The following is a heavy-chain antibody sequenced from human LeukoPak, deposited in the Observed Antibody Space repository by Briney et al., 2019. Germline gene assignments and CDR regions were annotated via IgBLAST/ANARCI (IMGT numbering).Heavy chain of an antibody. V-gene: IGHV3-23*01. CDR1: VFTFSSYA. CDR3: AKLSSRDYFDY. CDR2: ISGSGGST. Sequence: GGSLRLSCTASVFTFSSYAMSWVRQAPGKGLEWGSAISGSGGSTYYADSVKGCSTISRDNSKNTLYLQMNSLRAEDTAVYYCAKLSSRDYFDYCGQGTLVTVSS. D-gene: IGHD3-16*02. J-gene: IGHJ4*02.